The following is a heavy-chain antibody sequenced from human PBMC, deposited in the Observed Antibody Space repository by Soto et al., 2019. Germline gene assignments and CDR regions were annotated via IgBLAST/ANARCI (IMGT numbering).Heavy chain of an antibody. CDR1: SGSISSSNW. D-gene: IGHD2-2*01. V-gene: IGHV4-4*02. Sequence: QVQLQESGPRLVQPSGTLSLTCAVSSGSISSSNWWSWVRQPPGKGLEWIGEIYHSGSTNYNPSLKSRVTLSVDKTKNQFSLKLTSVTAADTAIYYCARTLPCSSSSCSYGGIDYWGQGTLVTVSS. CDR2: IYHSGST. J-gene: IGHJ4*02. CDR3: ARTLPCSSSSCSYGGIDY.